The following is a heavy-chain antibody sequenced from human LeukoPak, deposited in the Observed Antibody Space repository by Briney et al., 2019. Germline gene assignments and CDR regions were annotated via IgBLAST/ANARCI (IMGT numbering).Heavy chain of an antibody. V-gene: IGHV4-59*12. CDR2: IYYSGST. J-gene: IGHJ4*02. CDR1: GGSISSYY. Sequence: SETLSLTCTVSGGSISSYYWSWIRQPPGKGLEWIGYIYYSGSTNYNPSLKSRVTISVDTSKNQFSLKLSSVTAADTAVYYCARGRRWFGPYFDYWGQGTLVTVSS. CDR3: ARGRRWFGPYFDY. D-gene: IGHD3-10*01.